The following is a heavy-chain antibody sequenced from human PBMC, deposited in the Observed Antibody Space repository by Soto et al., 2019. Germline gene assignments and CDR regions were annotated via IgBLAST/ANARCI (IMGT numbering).Heavy chain of an antibody. CDR1: GYTFTSYG. J-gene: IGHJ6*02. Sequence: QVQLVQSGAEVKKPGASVKVSCKASGYTFTSYGISWVRQAPGQGLEWMGWISAYNGNTNYAQKLQGRVTMTTDTSPRTGYMELRSLRSDDTAVYYCARPYGSGKYYYYGMDVWGQGTTVTVSS. V-gene: IGHV1-18*01. D-gene: IGHD3-10*01. CDR2: ISAYNGNT. CDR3: ARPYGSGKYYYYGMDV.